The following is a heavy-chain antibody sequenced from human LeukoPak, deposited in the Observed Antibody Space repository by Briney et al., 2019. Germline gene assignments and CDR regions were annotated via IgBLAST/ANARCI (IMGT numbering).Heavy chain of an antibody. CDR1: GGTFSSYA. D-gene: IGHD3-10*01. CDR3: ARGPSQWFGESAFDI. Sequence: ASVKVSCKASGGTFSSYAISWVRQAPGQGLEWMGRIIPILGIANYAQKFQGRVTITADKSTSTAYMELSSLRSEDTAVYYCARGPSQWFGESAFDIWGQGTMVTVSS. J-gene: IGHJ3*02. CDR2: IIPILGIA. V-gene: IGHV1-69*04.